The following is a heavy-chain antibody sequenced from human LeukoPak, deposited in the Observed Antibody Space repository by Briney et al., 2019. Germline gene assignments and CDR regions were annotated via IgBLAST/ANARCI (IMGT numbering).Heavy chain of an antibody. CDR1: GFTFSTYW. V-gene: IGHV3-7*01. CDR3: AGGPGFPFDS. J-gene: IGHJ4*02. D-gene: IGHD3-10*01. Sequence: GGSLRLSCAGSGFTFSTYWMTWVRQAPGKGLEWVANIKQDGGEIYYVDSVKGRFTISRDNAKNSVYLQMNSLRAEDTAVYYCAGGPGFPFDSWGQGTLVAVSS. CDR2: IKQDGGEI.